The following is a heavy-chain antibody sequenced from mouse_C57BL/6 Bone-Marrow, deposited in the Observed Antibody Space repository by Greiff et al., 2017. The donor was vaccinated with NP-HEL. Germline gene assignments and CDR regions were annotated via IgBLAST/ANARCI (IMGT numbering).Heavy chain of an antibody. CDR3: AFGYYYGSSYDY. Sequence: VQRVESGAELARPGASVKLSCKASGYTFTSYGISWVKQRTGQGLEWIGEIYPRSGNTYYNEKFKGKATLTADKSSSTAYMELRSLTSEDSAVYFCAFGYYYGSSYDYWGQGTTLTVSS. CDR1: GYTFTSYG. J-gene: IGHJ2*01. V-gene: IGHV1-81*01. CDR2: IYPRSGNT. D-gene: IGHD1-1*01.